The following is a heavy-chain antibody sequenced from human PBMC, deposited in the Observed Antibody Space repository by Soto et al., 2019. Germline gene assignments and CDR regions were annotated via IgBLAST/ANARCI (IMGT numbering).Heavy chain of an antibody. V-gene: IGHV3-23*01. D-gene: IGHD5-12*01. CDR1: GFTFSSYA. CDR3: ASSRGYSGYGCLDY. J-gene: IGHJ4*02. Sequence: AGGSLRLSCAASGFTFSSYAMSWVRQAPGKGLEWVSAISGSGGSTYYADSVKGRFTISRDNSKNTLYLQMNSLRAEDTAVYYCASSRGYSGYGCLDYWGQGTLVTVSS. CDR2: ISGSGGST.